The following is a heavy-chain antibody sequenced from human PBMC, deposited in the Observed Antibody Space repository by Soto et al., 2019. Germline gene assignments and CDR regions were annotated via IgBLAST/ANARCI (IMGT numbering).Heavy chain of an antibody. CDR1: GNSFNTYY. CDR2: INPSGGRT. D-gene: IGHD3-22*01. J-gene: IGHJ4*02. Sequence: SMKLSCNAFGNSFNTYYMHWVRQAPGQGLEWMGIINPSGGRTTYAQKFQGRVTMTRDTSTSTFHMELSSLTSEDTAVYYCAGLYHYDSSGYYDYWGQGTLVTVSS. V-gene: IGHV1-46*02. CDR3: AGLYHYDSSGYYDY.